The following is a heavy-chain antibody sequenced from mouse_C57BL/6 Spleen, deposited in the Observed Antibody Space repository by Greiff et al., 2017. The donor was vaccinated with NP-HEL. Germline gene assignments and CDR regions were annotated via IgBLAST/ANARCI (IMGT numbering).Heavy chain of an antibody. CDR1: GYAFSSYW. Sequence: QVPLQQSGAELVKPGASVQISCKASGYAFSSYWLNWVTQRPGKGLEWIGQIYPGDGDTNYNGKFKGKATLTADKSSSTAYMQLSSLTSEDSAVYFCAREEKRGFDYWGQGTTLTVSS. CDR3: AREEKRGFDY. CDR2: IYPGDGDT. V-gene: IGHV1-80*01. J-gene: IGHJ2*01.